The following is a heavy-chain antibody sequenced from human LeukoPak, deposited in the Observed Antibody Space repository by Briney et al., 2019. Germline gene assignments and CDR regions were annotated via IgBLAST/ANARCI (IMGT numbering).Heavy chain of an antibody. V-gene: IGHV3-11*05. CDR2: ISSSSSYT. D-gene: IGHD3-10*01. CDR1: GFTFSDYY. Sequence: GGSLRLSCAASGFTFSDYYMSWIRQAPGKGLEWVSYISSSSSYTNYADSAKGRSTISRDNAKNSLYLQMNSLRAEDTAVYYCARELGGVIIGHAFDIWGQGTMVPVSS. CDR3: ARELGGVIIGHAFDI. J-gene: IGHJ3*02.